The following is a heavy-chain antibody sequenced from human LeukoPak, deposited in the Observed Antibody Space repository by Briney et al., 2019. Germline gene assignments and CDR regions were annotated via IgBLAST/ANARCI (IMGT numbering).Heavy chain of an antibody. CDR1: GFTFTTYW. CDR2: IKQDGSEK. V-gene: IGHV3-7*01. Sequence: GGSLRLSCAASGFTFTTYWMSWVRQAPGKGLEWVANIKQDGSEKYYVDSVKGRFAISRDNAKDSLFLQMNALSVEDTAVYYCAKDSLLTVVSPVAASWGQGIQVTVSS. D-gene: IGHD4-23*01. CDR3: AKDSLLTVVSPVAAS. J-gene: IGHJ5*02.